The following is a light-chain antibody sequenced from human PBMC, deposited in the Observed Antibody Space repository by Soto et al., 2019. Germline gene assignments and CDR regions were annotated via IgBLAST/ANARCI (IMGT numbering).Light chain of an antibody. CDR1: QSVSST. V-gene: IGKV3-15*01. J-gene: IGKJ1*01. CDR3: QQYIYWPWT. CDR2: GAS. Sequence: EIVMTQSPATLSVSPGERATLSCRASQSVSSTLAWYQQKPGQAPRLLIYGASTRATGIPTRVSGSGSGTEFTLTISSLQSEDFAVYYCQQYIYWPWTFGQGTKLDIK.